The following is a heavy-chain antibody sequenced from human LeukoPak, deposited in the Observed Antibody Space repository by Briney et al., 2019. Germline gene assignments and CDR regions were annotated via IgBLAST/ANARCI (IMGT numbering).Heavy chain of an antibody. CDR3: ARGGVAGAFDI. CDR2: THTDVSST. CDR1: GFTVSNYW. V-gene: IGHV3-74*01. J-gene: IGHJ3*02. Sequence: GGSLRLSCAASGFTVSNYWMFWVRQAPGKELVCVSQTHTDVSSTTYADSVKGRFTISRDSAKNTLYLQMNSLRAEDTAVYYCARGGVAGAFDIWGQGTMVTVSS. D-gene: IGHD2-21*01.